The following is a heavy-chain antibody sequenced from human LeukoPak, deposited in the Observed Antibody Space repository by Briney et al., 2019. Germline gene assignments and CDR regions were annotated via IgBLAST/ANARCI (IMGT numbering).Heavy chain of an antibody. V-gene: IGHV3-21*04. J-gene: IGHJ4*02. CDR2: ISSSSSYI. CDR3: AENWNCDF. D-gene: IGHD1-7*01. CDR1: GFTFSSYS. Sequence: PGGSLRLSCAASGFTFSSYSMNWVRQAPGKGLEWVSSISSSSSYIYYADSVKGRFTIPRDNSKNTLYLQMNSLRAEDTAFYCAENWNCDFWGQGTLVTVSS.